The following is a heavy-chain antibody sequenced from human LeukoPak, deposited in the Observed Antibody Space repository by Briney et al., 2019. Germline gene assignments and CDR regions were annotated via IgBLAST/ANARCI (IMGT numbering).Heavy chain of an antibody. CDR3: VRIYYDSSGYYLTDYYFDS. Sequence: SETLFLTCTVSGDSFSSSSFHLGWIRQPPGRGLEWVASSHYSGITYYSPSLKSRVTVSVDTSRDRFSLQLSSVTAADTAVYYCVRIYYDSSGYYLTDYYFDSWGQGTLVTVSS. CDR2: SHYSGIT. V-gene: IGHV4-39*01. J-gene: IGHJ4*02. D-gene: IGHD3-22*01. CDR1: GDSFSSSSFH.